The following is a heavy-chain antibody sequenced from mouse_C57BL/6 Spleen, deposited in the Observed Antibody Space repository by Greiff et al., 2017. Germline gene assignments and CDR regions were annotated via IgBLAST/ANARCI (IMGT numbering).Heavy chain of an antibody. CDR2: ISSGGDYI. D-gene: IGHD1-1*01. CDR1: GFTFSSYA. Sequence: DVKVEESGAGLVKPGGSLKLSCAASGFTFSSYAMSWVRQTPEKRLEWVAYISSGGDYIYYADTVKGRFTISRDNARNTLYLQMSSLKSEDTAMYYCTREDYYGSSYGYFDVWGTGTTVTVSS. V-gene: IGHV5-9-1*02. CDR3: TREDYYGSSYGYFDV. J-gene: IGHJ1*03.